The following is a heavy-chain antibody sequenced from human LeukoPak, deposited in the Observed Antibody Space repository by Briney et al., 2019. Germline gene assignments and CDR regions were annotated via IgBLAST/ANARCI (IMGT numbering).Heavy chain of an antibody. Sequence: PSETLSLTCAFYGVSITSSHWWSWARQPPGKGLEWIGEIYHGGTTNYNPSLKSRVTMSVDESKNQFSLKLSSVNPADTCVYYRATYFYRRDSASYYVDYWGQGTLVTVSS. J-gene: IGHJ4*02. CDR1: GVSITSSHW. CDR2: IYHGGTT. V-gene: IGHV4-4*02. CDR3: ATYFYRRDSASYYVDY. D-gene: IGHD2/OR15-2a*01.